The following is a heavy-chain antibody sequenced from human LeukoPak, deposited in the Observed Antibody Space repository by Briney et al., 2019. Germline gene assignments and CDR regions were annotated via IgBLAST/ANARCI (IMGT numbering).Heavy chain of an antibody. CDR3: ALSAEKQLVYFDF. V-gene: IGHV1-69*05. J-gene: IGHJ4*02. Sequence: ASVKLSCKASGDTFSNYDVTWVRQAPGQGLEWMGRIIPVFDTAKYAQNFQGRVAMTTDESSSTAYMELYSLRSEDTAVYYCALSAEKQLVYFDFWGQGTLVTVSS. CDR1: GDTFSNYD. CDR2: IIPVFDTA. D-gene: IGHD6-13*01.